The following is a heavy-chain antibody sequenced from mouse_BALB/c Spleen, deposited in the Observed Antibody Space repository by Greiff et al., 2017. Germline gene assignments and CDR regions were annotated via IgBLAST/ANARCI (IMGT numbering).Heavy chain of an antibody. Sequence: EVQVVESGGGLVQPKGSLKLSCAASGFTFNTYAMNWVRQAPGKGLEWVARIRSKSNNYATYYADSVKDRFTISRDDSQSMLYLQMNNLKTEDTAMYYCVRHEGYYAMDYWGQGTSVTVSS. J-gene: IGHJ4*01. CDR2: IRSKSNNYAT. CDR1: GFTFNTYA. CDR3: VRHEGYYAMDY. V-gene: IGHV10-1*02.